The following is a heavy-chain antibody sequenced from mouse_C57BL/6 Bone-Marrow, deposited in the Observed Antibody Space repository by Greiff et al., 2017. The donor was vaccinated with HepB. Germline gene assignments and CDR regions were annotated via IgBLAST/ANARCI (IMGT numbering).Heavy chain of an antibody. CDR3: ARGSLIYYYGSSYVNYAMDY. Sequence: QVQLQQPGAELVRPGSSVKLSCKASGYTFTSYWMHWVKQRPIQGLEWIGNIDPSDSETHYNQKFKDKATLTVDKSSSTAYMQLSSLTSEDSAVYYCARGSLIYYYGSSYVNYAMDYWGQGTSVTVSS. CDR1: GYTFTSYW. CDR2: IDPSDSET. D-gene: IGHD1-1*01. V-gene: IGHV1-52*01. J-gene: IGHJ4*01.